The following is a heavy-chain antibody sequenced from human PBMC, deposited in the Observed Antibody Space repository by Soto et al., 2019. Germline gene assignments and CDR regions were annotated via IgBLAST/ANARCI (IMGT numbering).Heavy chain of an antibody. V-gene: IGHV1-18*01. CDR1: GYTFTSFG. Sequence: ASVKVSCKASGYTFTSFGISWVRQAPGQGLEWMGWISAYNGNTDYAQKFQGRVTMTTDTSTSTAYMELRSLRSDDTAVYYCARESETRHYYDSRGNCYFDLWGRGTLVTVSS. CDR3: ARESETRHYYDSRGNCYFDL. J-gene: IGHJ2*01. CDR2: ISAYNGNT. D-gene: IGHD3-22*01.